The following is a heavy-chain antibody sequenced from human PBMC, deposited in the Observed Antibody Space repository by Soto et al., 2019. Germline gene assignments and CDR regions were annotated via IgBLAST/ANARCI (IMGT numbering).Heavy chain of an antibody. CDR2: ISSNGIGT. CDR1: GFTLSSDA. V-gene: IGHV3-64*01. J-gene: IGHJ6*03. Sequence: EVQLVESGGGLAQPGGSLRLSCAASGFTLSSDAMDWVGQAPGKGLEYVSGISSNGIGTYYANSVKGRFTISRDNSKNTVYLQMDSLRPEDMAVYYCARRARADYYYMDVWGKGTTVTVS. CDR3: ARRARADYYYMDV. D-gene: IGHD6-6*01.